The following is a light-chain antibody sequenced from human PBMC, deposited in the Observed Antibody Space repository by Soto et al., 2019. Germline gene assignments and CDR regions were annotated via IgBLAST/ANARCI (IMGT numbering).Light chain of an antibody. Sequence: QSVLTQPPSASGTPGQRVIISCSGSSSNIGSTNVYWYQQLPGTAPKLLIYSNNQRPSGVPDRFSGSKSGTSASLAISGLRSEDEADYYCAAWDDSLSAYVFGTGTKVTVL. CDR3: AAWDDSLSAYV. J-gene: IGLJ1*01. V-gene: IGLV1-47*01. CDR2: SNN. CDR1: SSNIGSTN.